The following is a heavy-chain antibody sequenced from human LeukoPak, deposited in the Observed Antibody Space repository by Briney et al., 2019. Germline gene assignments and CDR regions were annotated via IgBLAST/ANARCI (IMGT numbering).Heavy chain of an antibody. D-gene: IGHD3-22*01. Sequence: GGSLRLSCAASGFTFSSYWMSWVCQAPGKGLEWVANIKRDGSEKYYVDSVKGRFTISRDNAKNSLYLQMNSLRAEDTAVYYCTPMIVVVITTDRAFDIWGQGTMVTVSS. V-gene: IGHV3-7*01. J-gene: IGHJ3*02. CDR3: TPMIVVVITTDRAFDI. CDR2: IKRDGSEK. CDR1: GFTFSSYW.